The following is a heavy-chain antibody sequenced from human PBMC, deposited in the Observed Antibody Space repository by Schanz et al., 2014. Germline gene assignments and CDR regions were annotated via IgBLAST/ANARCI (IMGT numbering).Heavy chain of an antibody. CDR2: VPFDGSQK. CDR3: ARESSNDIVLVPGAVFDH. Sequence: QVQLVESGGGVVQPGRSLRLSCAASGFTFSSYASHWVRQAPGKGLEWVAFVPFDGSQKFYADSVKGRFTISRDNSKNTVYLQMNSLRPGDTAVYYCARESSNDIVLVPGAVFDHWGQGILVTVSS. J-gene: IGHJ4*02. D-gene: IGHD2-2*01. CDR1: GFTFSSYA. V-gene: IGHV3-30*04.